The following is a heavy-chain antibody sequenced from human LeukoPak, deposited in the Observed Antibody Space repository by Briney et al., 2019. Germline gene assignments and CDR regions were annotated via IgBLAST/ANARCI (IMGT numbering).Heavy chain of an antibody. CDR3: AKYPRRAAAGFVDY. CDR1: GFTFNTYT. CDR2: ISGSSGII. D-gene: IGHD6-13*01. Sequence: PGGTLRLSCAASGFTFNTYTMNWVRQAPGKGLEWVSYISGSSGIIDYADSVRGRFTISRDNAKNSLYLQMNSLRAEDTAVYYCAKYPRRAAAGFVDYWGQGTLVTVSS. J-gene: IGHJ4*02. V-gene: IGHV3-48*01.